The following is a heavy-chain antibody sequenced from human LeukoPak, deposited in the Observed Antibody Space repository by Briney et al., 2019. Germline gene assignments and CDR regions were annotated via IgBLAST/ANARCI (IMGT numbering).Heavy chain of an antibody. D-gene: IGHD1-26*01. CDR2: ISGSGGST. J-gene: IGHJ3*02. CDR3: ARDLGRRDAFDI. CDR1: GFTFSSYA. Sequence: GGSLRLSCAASGFTFSSYAMHWVRQAPGKGLEWVSAISGSGGSTYYADSVKGRFIISRDNSKNTLYLQMNSLRAEDTAVYYCARDLGRRDAFDIWGQGTMVTVSS. V-gene: IGHV3-23*01.